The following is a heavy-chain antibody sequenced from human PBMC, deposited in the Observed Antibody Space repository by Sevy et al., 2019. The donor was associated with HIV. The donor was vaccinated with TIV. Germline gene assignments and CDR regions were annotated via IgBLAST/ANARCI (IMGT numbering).Heavy chain of an antibody. V-gene: IGHV3-33*01. CDR3: ASGGPVDPAMVGNFDH. D-gene: IGHD5-18*01. Sequence: GGSLRLSCAASGFTFSIYGMHWVRQAPGKGLEWVALIWYDGNYKYYADSVKGRFTISRDNSRSTLYLEMISLRAEDTAVYYCASGGPVDPAMVGNFDHWGQGALVTVSS. CDR2: IWYDGNYK. CDR1: GFTFSIYG. J-gene: IGHJ4*02.